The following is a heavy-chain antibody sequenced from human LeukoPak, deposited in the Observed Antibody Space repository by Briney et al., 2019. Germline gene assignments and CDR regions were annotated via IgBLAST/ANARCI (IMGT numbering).Heavy chain of an antibody. CDR2: ISGSGDST. V-gene: IGHV3-23*01. J-gene: IGHJ4*02. CDR1: GFTFSSYA. CDR3: AKTSLYCSSTSCYWGNPFDY. Sequence: PGGSLRLSCAASGFTFSSYAMSWVRQAPGKGLEWVSAISGSGDSTYYADSVKGRFTISRDNSKNTLYLQMNSLRAEDTAVYYCAKTSLYCSSTSCYWGNPFDYWGQGTLVTVSS. D-gene: IGHD2-2*01.